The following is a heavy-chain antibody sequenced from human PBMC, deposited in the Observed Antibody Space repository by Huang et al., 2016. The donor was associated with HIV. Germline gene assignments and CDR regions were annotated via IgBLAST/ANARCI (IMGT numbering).Heavy chain of an antibody. J-gene: IGHJ4*02. V-gene: IGHV4-39*01. D-gene: IGHD6-13*01. Sequence: QLQLQESGPGQVKPSETLSLTCTVSGDFISSTNYYWGWIRQSPGTGLGWVGSVYQSGSTNDNPSRKSRVTLSVDTSRNQFSLRLNSVTAADTAVYYCASQHIGAAATWFWGRGTQVAVSS. CDR3: ASQHIGAAATWF. CDR2: VYQSGST. CDR1: GDFISSTNYY.